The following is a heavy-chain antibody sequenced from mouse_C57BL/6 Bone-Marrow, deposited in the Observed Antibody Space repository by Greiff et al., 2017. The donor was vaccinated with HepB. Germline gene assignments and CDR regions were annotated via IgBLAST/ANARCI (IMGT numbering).Heavy chain of an antibody. CDR2: IHPNSGST. J-gene: IGHJ2*01. D-gene: IGHD2-3*01. CDR1: GYTFTSYW. Sequence: QVQLLQPGPVLVKPGASVKLSCKASGYTFTSYWLHWVKQRPGQGLEWIGMIHPNSGSTNYNEKFKSKATLTVDKSSSTAYMQLSSLTSEDSAVYYCAQIDGYYVGDYWGQGTTLTVSS. V-gene: IGHV1-64*01. CDR3: AQIDGYYVGDY.